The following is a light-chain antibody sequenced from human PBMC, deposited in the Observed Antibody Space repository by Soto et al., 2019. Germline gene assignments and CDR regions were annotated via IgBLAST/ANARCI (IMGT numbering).Light chain of an antibody. V-gene: IGKV3-15*01. Sequence: ERLKTQAPATLSVYPGERATLSCRASQSVSSNLAWYQQKPGQAPRLLIYGASTRATGIPARFSGSGSGTEFTLTISSLQSEDFAVYYCQQYNNWPLFGGGTKVDIK. CDR3: QQYNNWPL. CDR1: QSVSSN. CDR2: GAS. J-gene: IGKJ4*01.